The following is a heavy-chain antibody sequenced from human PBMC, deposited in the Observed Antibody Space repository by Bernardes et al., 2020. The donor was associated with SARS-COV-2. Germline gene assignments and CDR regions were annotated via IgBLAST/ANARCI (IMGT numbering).Heavy chain of an antibody. CDR1: GGSISSYY. J-gene: IGHJ4*02. Sequence: LSLTCTVSGGSISSYYWSWILPPAGKGLEWVSGINWNGGSTGYADSVKGRFTISRDNAKNSLYLQMNSLRAEDTAVYYCAREYTYGFDSWGQGTLVTVSS. V-gene: IGHV3-20*04. D-gene: IGHD5-18*01. CDR2: INWNGGST. CDR3: AREYTYGFDS.